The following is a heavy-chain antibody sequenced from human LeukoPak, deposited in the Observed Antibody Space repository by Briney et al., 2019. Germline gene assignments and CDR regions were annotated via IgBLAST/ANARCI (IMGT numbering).Heavy chain of an antibody. CDR3: ARCWYGRGGSYYMDV. CDR1: GGSFSSYY. CDR2: IYYSGRT. D-gene: IGHD3-16*01. V-gene: IGHV4-59*12. J-gene: IGHJ6*03. Sequence: PSETLSLTCTVSGGSFSSYYWSWIRQPPGKGLEWIGYIYYSGRTNYNPSLKSRVTMSVDTSKNQFSLNLSSVTAADTAVYYCARCWYGRGGSYYMDVWGRGTTVTISS.